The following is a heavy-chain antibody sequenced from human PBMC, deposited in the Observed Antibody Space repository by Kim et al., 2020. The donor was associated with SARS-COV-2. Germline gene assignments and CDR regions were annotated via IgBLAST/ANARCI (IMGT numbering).Heavy chain of an antibody. CDR2: ISYDGSNK. J-gene: IGHJ4*02. Sequence: GGSLRLSCAASGFTFSSYGMHWVRQAPGKGLEWVAVISYDGSNKYYADSVKGRFTISRDNSKNTLYLQMNSLRAEDTAVYYCARDKDKGYFDYWGQGTLVTVSS. V-gene: IGHV3-33*05. CDR3: ARDKDKGYFDY. CDR1: GFTFSSYG.